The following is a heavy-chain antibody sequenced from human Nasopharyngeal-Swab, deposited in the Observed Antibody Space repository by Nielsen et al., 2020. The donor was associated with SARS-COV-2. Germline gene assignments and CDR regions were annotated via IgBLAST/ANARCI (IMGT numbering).Heavy chain of an antibody. CDR2: IYYSGDT. V-gene: IGHV4-59*12. CDR1: GGSIIPFY. CDR3: ARVPLLGDIDY. Sequence: SETLSLTCTVSGGSIIPFYWSWIRQPPGKAPEWVGFIYYSGDTNYNPSLKSRVTISVDTSKNQFSLKLSSVTAADTAVYYCARVPLLGDIDYWGQGTLVTVSS. D-gene: IGHD1-26*01. J-gene: IGHJ4*02.